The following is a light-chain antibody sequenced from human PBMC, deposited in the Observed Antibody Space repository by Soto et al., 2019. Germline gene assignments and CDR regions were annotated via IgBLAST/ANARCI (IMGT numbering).Light chain of an antibody. CDR3: QQYRGWPRT. J-gene: IGKJ1*01. Sequence: EIVMTQSPGTLSLSPGERATLSCRASQSVSSNFLAWYQQRPGQAPRLLMDGASSRAAGIPDRFSGSGSGTDFTLTISRLEPEDFAVYYCQQYRGWPRTFGQGTKVEIK. V-gene: IGKV3-20*01. CDR2: GAS. CDR1: QSVSSNF.